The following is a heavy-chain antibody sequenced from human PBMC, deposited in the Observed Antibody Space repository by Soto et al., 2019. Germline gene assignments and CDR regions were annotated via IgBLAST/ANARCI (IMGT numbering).Heavy chain of an antibody. V-gene: IGHV4-61*01. Sequence: ETLSLTCTVSGGSVSSGSYYWSCIRQPPGKGLEWIGYIYYSGSTNHNPSLKSRVTISVDTSKNQFSLKLSSVTAADTAVYYCANYPTTVTSDYWGQGTLVTVSS. CDR2: IYYSGST. J-gene: IGHJ4*02. D-gene: IGHD4-17*01. CDR3: ANYPTTVTSDY. CDR1: GGSVSSGSYY.